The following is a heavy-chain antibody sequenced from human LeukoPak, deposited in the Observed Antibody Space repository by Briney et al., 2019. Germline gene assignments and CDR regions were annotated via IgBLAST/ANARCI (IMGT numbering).Heavy chain of an antibody. CDR2: ISGSGGST. D-gene: IGHD3-22*01. Sequence: EGSLRLSCAASGFTFSSYAMSWVRQAPGKGLEWVSAISGSGGSTYYADSVKGRFTISRGNSKNTLYLQMNSLRAEDTAVYYCARRYYYDSRGPVDYWGQGTLVTVSS. J-gene: IGHJ4*02. V-gene: IGHV3-23*01. CDR3: ARRYYYDSRGPVDY. CDR1: GFTFSSYA.